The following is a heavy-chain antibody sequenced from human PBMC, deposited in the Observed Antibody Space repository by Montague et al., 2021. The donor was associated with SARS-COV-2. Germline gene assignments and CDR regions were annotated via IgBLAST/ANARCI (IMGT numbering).Heavy chain of an antibody. V-gene: IGHV4-4*02. CDR3: ARDIWEPEVRSRGWFDP. Sequence: SETLSLTCGVSGGSISDNNWWSWVRQSPETGLEWIGEISLGGHTDYNPSLKSRATISLYKSKNQFSLKLTSVTAADTAVYYCARDIWEPEVRSRGWFDPWGQGILVTVSS. D-gene: IGHD1-26*01. CDR2: ISLGGHT. CDR1: GGSISDNNW. J-gene: IGHJ5*02.